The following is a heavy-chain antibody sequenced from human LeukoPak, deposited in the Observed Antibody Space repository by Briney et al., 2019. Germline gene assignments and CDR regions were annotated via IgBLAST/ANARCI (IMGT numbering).Heavy chain of an antibody. D-gene: IGHD1-26*01. V-gene: IGHV3-21*01. CDR3: ARDRWELTPYYYFDY. Sequence: GGSLRLSCTVSGFTFSTYNMNWVRQAPGKGLEWVSSITSSSRYIYYADSVRGRFTISRYNAKSSLYLQMNSLRAENTAVYYCARDRWELTPYYYFDYWGQGTLVTVSS. J-gene: IGHJ4*02. CDR1: GFTFSTYN. CDR2: ITSSSRYI.